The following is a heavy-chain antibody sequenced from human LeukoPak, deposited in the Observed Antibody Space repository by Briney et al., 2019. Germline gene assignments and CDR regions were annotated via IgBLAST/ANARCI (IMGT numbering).Heavy chain of an antibody. D-gene: IGHD6-19*01. Sequence: PGGSLRLSCEASGFTFSSYSMSWVRQAPGKGLEWVGRIKSKTDGGTTDYAAPVKGRFTISRDDSKNTLYLQMNSLKTEDTAVYYCTTTKMGQWLVLGFDYWGQGTLVTVSS. CDR2: IKSKTDGGTT. CDR1: GFTFSSYS. CDR3: TTTKMGQWLVLGFDY. V-gene: IGHV3-15*01. J-gene: IGHJ4*02.